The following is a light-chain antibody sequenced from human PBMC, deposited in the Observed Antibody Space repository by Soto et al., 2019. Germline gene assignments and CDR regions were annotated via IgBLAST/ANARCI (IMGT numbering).Light chain of an antibody. CDR1: QSIGSN. Sequence: EIVMTQSPATLSVSPGERATLSCRASQSIGSNLAWYQQKPGQAPRLLIYAASIRATDFPARFSGSGSGTEFTLTSSGLQSDDFAVYFCQQYNNWPPWTFGHGTKVESK. CDR2: AAS. V-gene: IGKV3-15*01. CDR3: QQYNNWPPWT. J-gene: IGKJ1*01.